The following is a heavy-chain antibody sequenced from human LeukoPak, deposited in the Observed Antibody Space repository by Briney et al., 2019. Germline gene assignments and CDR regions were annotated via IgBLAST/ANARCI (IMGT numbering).Heavy chain of an antibody. Sequence: PGGSLRLSCAASGFTFDDYAMHWVRQAPGKGLEWVSGISWNSGSIGYADSVKGRFTISRDNAKNSLYLPMNSLRAEDTAVYYCANKNDYIWGSYHYWGQGTLVTVSS. CDR1: GFTFDDYA. CDR3: ANKNDYIWGSYHY. J-gene: IGHJ4*02. D-gene: IGHD3-16*01. V-gene: IGHV3-9*01. CDR2: ISWNSGSI.